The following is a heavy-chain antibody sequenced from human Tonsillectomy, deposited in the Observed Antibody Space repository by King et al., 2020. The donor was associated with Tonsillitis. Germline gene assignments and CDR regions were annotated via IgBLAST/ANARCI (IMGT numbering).Heavy chain of an antibody. V-gene: IGHV3-30*18. CDR3: AKDKSHGSGTLPWFYHYYMDV. CDR2: ISYDGNKK. CDR1: GFTFSRYG. J-gene: IGHJ6*03. D-gene: IGHD3-10*01. Sequence: VQLVESGGGVVQPGRSLRLSCIVSGFTFSRYGIHWVRQAPGKGLEWGAVISYDGNKKYYADSVKGRFTISRDNSKNTLYLPMNSLRAEDTAVDYCAKDKSHGSGTLPWFYHYYMDVWGKGTTVTVSS.